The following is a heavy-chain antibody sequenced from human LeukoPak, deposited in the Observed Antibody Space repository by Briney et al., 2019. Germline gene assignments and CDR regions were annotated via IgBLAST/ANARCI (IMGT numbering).Heavy chain of an antibody. Sequence: SETLSRTCTVSGDSISTYYWSWLRQPAGRGLEWIGRIYTSGSTNYNPSLKSRVTMSVDTSKNQFSLKLSSVTAADTAVYYCARLSCSSTSCYSFDYWGQGTLVTVSS. CDR3: ARLSCSSTSCYSFDY. J-gene: IGHJ4*02. V-gene: IGHV4-4*07. CDR1: GDSISTYY. CDR2: IYTSGST. D-gene: IGHD2-2*01.